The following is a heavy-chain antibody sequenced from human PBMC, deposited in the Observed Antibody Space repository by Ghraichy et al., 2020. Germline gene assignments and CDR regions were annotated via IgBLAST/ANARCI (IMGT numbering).Heavy chain of an antibody. J-gene: IGHJ6*02. CDR2: MNPNTGDT. D-gene: IGHD3-16*01. CDR3: ARDGALDV. V-gene: IGHV1-2*02. Sequence: ASVKVSCKASGYTFTDYYMHWVRQAPGQGLEWMGWMNPNTGDTNSAQEFQGRVTMTRDTSISTAYMELSRLRSDDTAVYYCARDGALDVWGQGTTVTVSS. CDR1: GYTFTDYY.